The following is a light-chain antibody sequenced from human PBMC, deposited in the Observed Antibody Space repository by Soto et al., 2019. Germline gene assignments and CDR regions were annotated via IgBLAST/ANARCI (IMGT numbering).Light chain of an antibody. V-gene: IGKV1-39*01. Sequence: DIQMTQSPSSLSASVGDRVTITCRASQSISSYLNWYQQKPGKAPKLLIYAASSLQSGVPSRFMGSRSGTDFTLTISSLQPEDFATYYCQQSYSTPQTFGQGTKVEIK. CDR3: QQSYSTPQT. J-gene: IGKJ1*01. CDR2: AAS. CDR1: QSISSY.